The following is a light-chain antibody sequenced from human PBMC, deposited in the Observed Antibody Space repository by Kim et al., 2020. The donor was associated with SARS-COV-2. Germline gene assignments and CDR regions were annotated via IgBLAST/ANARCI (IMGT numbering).Light chain of an antibody. CDR1: ETLKGTY. CDR3: QQYARSPRT. V-gene: IGKV3-20*01. CDR2: GAS. Sequence: EIMLTQSPGTLSLSPGERATLSCRASETLKGTYLVWYQQRPGQAPRRLIYGASNRATGIPDRFSGSVSGTAFTLTITRLEPEDFAVYYCQQYARSPRTFGQGTKVYIK. J-gene: IGKJ1*01.